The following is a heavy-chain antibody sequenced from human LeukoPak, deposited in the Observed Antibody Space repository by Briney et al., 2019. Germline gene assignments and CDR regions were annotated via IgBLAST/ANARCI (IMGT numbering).Heavy chain of an antibody. V-gene: IGHV1-18*01. CDR1: GYTFTSYG. CDR2: ISAYNSNT. D-gene: IGHD3-22*01. J-gene: IGHJ6*03. CDR3: ARVIYDSSGYRPYYYYMDV. Sequence: ASVKVSCKASGYTFTSYGISWVRQAPGQGLEWMGWISAYNSNTNYAQKLQGRVTMTTDTSTSTAYMELRSLRSDDTAVYYCARVIYDSSGYRPYYYYMDVWGKGTTVTVSS.